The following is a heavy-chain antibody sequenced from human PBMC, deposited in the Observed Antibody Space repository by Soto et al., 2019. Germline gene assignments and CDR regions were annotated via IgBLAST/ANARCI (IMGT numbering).Heavy chain of an antibody. CDR3: ARQSCSSTSCFYDY. J-gene: IGHJ4*02. D-gene: IGHD2-2*01. CDR1: EXTFADNY. Sequence: GASVKVSCKTSEXTFADNYIYWRRQAPGQGLEWMGWLNPNTGATDFAQRFQGRVTLTSDTSISTAYMELSRLTSDDTAVFYCARQSCSSTSCFYDYWGPGTLVTVSS. CDR2: LNPNTGAT. V-gene: IGHV1-2*02.